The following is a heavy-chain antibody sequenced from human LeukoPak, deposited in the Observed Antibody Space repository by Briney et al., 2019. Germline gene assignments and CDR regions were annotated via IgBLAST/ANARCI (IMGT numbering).Heavy chain of an antibody. J-gene: IGHJ4*02. D-gene: IGHD3-22*01. CDR3: ARDMRHYRYYESDEYYFNFEY. V-gene: IGHV1-18*01. Sequence: ASVKVSCKASGYIFTSYGLSWVRQAPGQGLEWMGWISANNGHTHYAQKFQGRLTITRDMSTRTVDMELRSLRSDDTAVYYCARDMRHYRYYESDEYYFNFEYWGQGTLVTVSS. CDR2: ISANNGHT. CDR1: GYIFTSYG.